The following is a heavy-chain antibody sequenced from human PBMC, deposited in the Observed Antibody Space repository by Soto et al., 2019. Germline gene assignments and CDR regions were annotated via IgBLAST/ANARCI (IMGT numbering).Heavy chain of an antibody. Sequence: GGSLRLSCAASGFTFSSYAMHWVRQAPGKGLEWVAVISYDGSNKYYADSVKGRFTISRDNSKNTLYLQMNSLRAEDTAVYHCARDRPSRYYFDYWGQGTLVTVSS. V-gene: IGHV3-30-3*01. J-gene: IGHJ4*02. CDR2: ISYDGSNK. CDR1: GFTFSSYA. CDR3: ARDRPSRYYFDY.